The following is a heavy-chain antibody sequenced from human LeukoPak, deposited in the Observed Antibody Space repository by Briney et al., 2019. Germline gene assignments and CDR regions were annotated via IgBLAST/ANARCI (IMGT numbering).Heavy chain of an antibody. CDR3: ARDRSSGSYDYYYYGMDV. V-gene: IGHV4-59*06. Sequence: SETLSLTCTVSGGSISSYYWSWIRQHPGKGLEWIGYIYYSGSTYYNPSLKSRVTISVDTSKNQFSLKLSSVTAADTAVYYCARDRSSGSYDYYYYGMDVWGQGTTVTVSS. J-gene: IGHJ6*02. D-gene: IGHD1-26*01. CDR2: IYYSGST. CDR1: GGSISSYY.